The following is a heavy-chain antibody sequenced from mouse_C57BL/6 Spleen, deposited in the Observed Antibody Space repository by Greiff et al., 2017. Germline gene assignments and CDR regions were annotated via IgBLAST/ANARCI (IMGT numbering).Heavy chain of an antibody. CDR1: GYTFTSYW. V-gene: IGHV1-69*01. CDR3: AITTVVAFDY. D-gene: IGHD1-1*01. CDR2: IDPSDSYT. J-gene: IGHJ2*01. Sequence: VQLQQPGAELVMPGASVKLSCKASGYTFTSYWMHWVKQRPGQGLEWIGEIDPSDSYTNYNQKFKGKSTLTVDKSYSTAYMQLSRLTSEDSAVYYCAITTVVAFDYWGQGTTLTVSS.